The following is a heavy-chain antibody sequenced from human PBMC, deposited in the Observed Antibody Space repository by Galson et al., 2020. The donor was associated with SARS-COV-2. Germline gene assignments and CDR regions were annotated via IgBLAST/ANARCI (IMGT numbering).Heavy chain of an antibody. CDR3: ARDSGSYFGNYYYYYGMDV. Sequence: SETLSLTCTVSGGSISSSSYYWGWIRQPPGKGLEWIGSIYYSGSTYYNPSLKSRVTISVDTSKNQFSLKLSSVTAADPAVYYCARDSGSYFGNYYYYYGMDVWGQGTTVTVSS. CDR1: GGSISSSSYY. V-gene: IGHV4-39*07. J-gene: IGHJ6*02. CDR2: IYYSGST. D-gene: IGHD1-26*01.